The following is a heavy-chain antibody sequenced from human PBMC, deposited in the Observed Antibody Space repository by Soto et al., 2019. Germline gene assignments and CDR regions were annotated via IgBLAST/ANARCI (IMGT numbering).Heavy chain of an antibody. V-gene: IGHV1-18*03. CDR2: ISAYNGNT. D-gene: IGHD4-17*01. Sequence: ASVKVSCKASGYTFTSYGISWVRQAPGQGLEWMGWISAYNGNTNYAQKLQGRVTMTTDTSTSTAYMELRSLRSDDMAVYYCARRTVTSYYYYYMDVWGKGTTVTVSS. J-gene: IGHJ6*03. CDR1: GYTFTSYG. CDR3: ARRTVTSYYYYYMDV.